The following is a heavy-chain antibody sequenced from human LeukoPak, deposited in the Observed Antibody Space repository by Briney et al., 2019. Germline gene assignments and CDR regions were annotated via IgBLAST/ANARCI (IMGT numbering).Heavy chain of an antibody. CDR1: GFTFSSYA. CDR3: AKVVYRDYYFDY. CDR2: ISGSGGST. D-gene: IGHD5/OR15-5a*01. V-gene: IGHV3-23*01. J-gene: IGHJ4*02. Sequence: PGGSLRLSCVASGFTFSSYAMSWVRQAPGKGLEWVSAISGSGGSTYYADSVKGRFTISRDNSKNTLYLQMNSLRAEDTAVYYCAKVVYRDYYFDYWGQGTLVTVSS.